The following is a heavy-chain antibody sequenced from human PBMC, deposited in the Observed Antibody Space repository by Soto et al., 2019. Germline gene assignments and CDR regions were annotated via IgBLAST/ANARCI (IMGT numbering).Heavy chain of an antibody. CDR1: GFTFRTYS. J-gene: IGHJ4*02. V-gene: IGHV3-23*01. CDR2: FRAGGDDGTT. D-gene: IGHD3-10*01. Sequence: GGSLRLSCVASGFTFRTYSMSWVRQAPGKGLEWVSGFRAGGDDGTTYYADSVKGRFTISRDNPKNTLFLQMNSLRAEDTAIYYCAKKVNSGSGSQYFDYFGQGTLVTVSS. CDR3: AKKVNSGSGSQYFDY.